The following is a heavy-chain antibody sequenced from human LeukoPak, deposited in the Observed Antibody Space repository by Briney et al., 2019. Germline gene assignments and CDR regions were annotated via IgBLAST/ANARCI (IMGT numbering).Heavy chain of an antibody. Sequence: GGSLRLSCAASGFTVSCNYMSWVRQAPGKGLEWVSVIYSGGSTYYADSVKGRFTISRDNSKNTLYLQMNSLRAEDTAVYYCAKDDSDGLYFDYWGQGTLVTVSS. CDR1: GFTVSCNY. CDR2: IYSGGST. D-gene: IGHD3-22*01. J-gene: IGHJ4*02. V-gene: IGHV3-66*01. CDR3: AKDDSDGLYFDY.